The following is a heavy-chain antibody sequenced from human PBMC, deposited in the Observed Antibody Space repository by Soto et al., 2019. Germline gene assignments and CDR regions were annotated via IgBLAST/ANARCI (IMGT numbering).Heavy chain of an antibody. CDR3: ATWHEREHAYDV. CDR2: LYDVDGS. J-gene: IGHJ3*01. Sequence: VGSLRLSCAAFGLTISGKKYVAWVRQAPGKGLEWVSGLYDVDGSFYADSVRGRFTTSSDSSKTTVYLQMNDLRPDDTAVYYCATWHEREHAYDVWGQGTTVTVSS. V-gene: IGHV3-53*01. CDR1: GLTISGKKY. D-gene: IGHD1-1*01.